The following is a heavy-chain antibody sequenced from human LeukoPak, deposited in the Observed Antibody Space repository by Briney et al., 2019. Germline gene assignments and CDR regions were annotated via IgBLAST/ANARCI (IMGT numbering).Heavy chain of an antibody. Sequence: SETLSLTCTVSGYSISSGYYWGWIRQPPGKGLEWIGSIYHSGSTYYNPSLKSRVTISVDTSKNQFSLKLSSVTAADTAVYYCASGGSYPDSFDYWGQGTLVTVSS. CDR2: IYHSGST. CDR1: GYSISSGYY. J-gene: IGHJ4*02. CDR3: ASGGSYPDSFDY. V-gene: IGHV4-38-2*02. D-gene: IGHD1-26*01.